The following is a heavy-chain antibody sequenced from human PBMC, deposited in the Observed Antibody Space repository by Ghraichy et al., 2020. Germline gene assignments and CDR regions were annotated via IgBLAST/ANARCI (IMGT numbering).Heavy chain of an antibody. CDR2: IYYSGST. J-gene: IGHJ5*02. D-gene: IGHD5-12*01. V-gene: IGHV4-39*01. CDR3: ARRTASGYDAAYNWFDP. CDR1: GGSISSSSYY. Sequence: SQTLSLTCTVSGGSISSSSYYWGWIRQPPGKGLEWIGSIYYSGSTYYNPSLKSRVTISVDTSKNQFSLKLSSVTAADTAVYYCARRTASGYDAAYNWFDPWGQGTLVNVSS.